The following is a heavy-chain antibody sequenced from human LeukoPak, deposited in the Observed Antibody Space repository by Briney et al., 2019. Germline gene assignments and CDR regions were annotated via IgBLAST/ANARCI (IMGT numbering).Heavy chain of an antibody. CDR2: ISSSSSYI. Sequence: PGGSLRLSCAASGFTFSSYSMNWVRQAPGKGLEWVSSISSSSSYIYYADSVKSRFTISRDNAKNSLYLQMNSLRAEDTAVYYCARVYSGYDPLFDYWGQGTLVTVSS. CDR1: GFTFSSYS. CDR3: ARVYSGYDPLFDY. J-gene: IGHJ4*02. V-gene: IGHV3-21*01. D-gene: IGHD5-12*01.